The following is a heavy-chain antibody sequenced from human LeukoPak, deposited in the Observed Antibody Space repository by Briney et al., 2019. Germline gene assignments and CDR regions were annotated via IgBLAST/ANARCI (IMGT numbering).Heavy chain of an antibody. CDR1: GFTVSSNY. V-gene: IGHV3-53*01. D-gene: IGHD2-15*01. Sequence: GGSLRLSCAASGFTVSSNYMSWVRQAPGKGLEWVSHIYSGGVTYYADSVKGRFIISRDNSKNTLFLQMNSLRAEDTAVYYCARGPRGWSDYWNFDLWGRGTLVTVSS. CDR2: IYSGGVT. CDR3: ARGPRGWSDYWNFDL. J-gene: IGHJ2*01.